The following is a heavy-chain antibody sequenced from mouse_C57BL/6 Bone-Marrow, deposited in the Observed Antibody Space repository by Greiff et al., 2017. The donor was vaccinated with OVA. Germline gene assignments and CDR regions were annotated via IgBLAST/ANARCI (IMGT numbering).Heavy chain of an antibody. CDR3: ARDNGSFYYYAMDY. J-gene: IGHJ4*01. CDR1: GFTFSSYA. V-gene: IGHV5-4*01. Sequence: EVKLVESGGGLVKPGGSLKLSCAASGFTFSSYAMSWVRQTPDKRLEWVATISDGGSYTYYPDNVKGRFTISRDNAKNNLYLQMSHLKSEDTAMYYCARDNGSFYYYAMDYWGQGTSVTVSS. D-gene: IGHD1-1*01. CDR2: ISDGGSYT.